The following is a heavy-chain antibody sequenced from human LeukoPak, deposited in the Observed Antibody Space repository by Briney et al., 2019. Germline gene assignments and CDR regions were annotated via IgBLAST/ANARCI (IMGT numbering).Heavy chain of an antibody. V-gene: IGHV1-18*04. CDR1: GYTFTGYY. Sequence: ASVKVSCKASGYTFTGYYMHWVRQAPGQGLEWMGWINPNNGNTNYAQKLQGRVTMTTDTSTSTAYMELRSLRSDDTAVYYCARDPEFRSGSYATDYWGQGTLVTVSS. CDR3: ARDPEFRSGSYATDY. D-gene: IGHD1-26*01. J-gene: IGHJ4*02. CDR2: INPNNGNT.